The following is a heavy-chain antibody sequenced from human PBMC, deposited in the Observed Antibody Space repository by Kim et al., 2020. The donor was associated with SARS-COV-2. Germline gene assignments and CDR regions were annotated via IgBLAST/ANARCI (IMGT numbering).Heavy chain of an antibody. V-gene: IGHV4-59*01. J-gene: IGHJ5*02. CDR1: GGSISSYY. CDR2: IYYSGST. D-gene: IGHD5-12*01. Sequence: SETLSLTCTVSGGSISSYYWSWIRQPPGKGLEWIGYIYYSGSTNYNPSLKSRVTISVDTSKNQFSLKLSSVTAADTAVYYCARVYGYSGYDKKPNWFDPWGQGTLVTVSS. CDR3: ARVYGYSGYDKKPNWFDP.